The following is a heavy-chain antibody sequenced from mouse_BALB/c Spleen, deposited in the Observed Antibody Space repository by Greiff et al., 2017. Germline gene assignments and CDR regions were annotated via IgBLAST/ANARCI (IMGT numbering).Heavy chain of an antibody. CDR2: IAPGSGST. CDR3: ARGGYDEAWFAY. CDR1: GYTFTSYW. D-gene: IGHD2-14*01. V-gene: IGHV1S41*01. J-gene: IGHJ3*01. Sequence: DLVKPGASVKLSCKASGYTFTSYWINWIKQRPGQGLEWIGRIAPGSGSTYYTEMFKGKATLTVDTSSSTAYIQLSSLSSEDSAVYFCARGGYDEAWFAYWGQGTLVTVSA.